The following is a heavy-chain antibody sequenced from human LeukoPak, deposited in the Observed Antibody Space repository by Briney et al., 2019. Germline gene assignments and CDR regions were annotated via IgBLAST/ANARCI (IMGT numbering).Heavy chain of an antibody. D-gene: IGHD6-13*01. CDR1: GYSFPSYC. CDR2: IYPRDSDT. Sequence: GESLKISCKGTGYSFPSYCIGWVRQMPGKGLGLMGIIYPRDSDTRYRPSFQCQVTISADKSISTAYLQWSSLKASDTAMYYCARRGSSWYSDAFDIWGQGTMVTVSS. CDR3: ARRGSSWYSDAFDI. J-gene: IGHJ3*02. V-gene: IGHV5-51*01.